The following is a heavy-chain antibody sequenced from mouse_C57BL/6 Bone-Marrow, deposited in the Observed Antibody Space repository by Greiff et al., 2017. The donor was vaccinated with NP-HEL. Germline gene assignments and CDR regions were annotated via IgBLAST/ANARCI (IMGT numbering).Heavy chain of an antibody. CDR3: ARSEGFYYDYYFDY. D-gene: IGHD2-4*01. CDR2: IYPGDGDT. CDR1: GYAFSSSW. V-gene: IGHV1-82*01. Sequence: VQLQQSGPELVKPGASVKIYCKASGYAFSSSWMNWVKQRPGKGLEWIGRIYPGDGDTNYNGKFKGKATLTADKSSSTAYMQLSSLTSEDSAVYFCARSEGFYYDYYFDYWGQGTTLTVSS. J-gene: IGHJ2*01.